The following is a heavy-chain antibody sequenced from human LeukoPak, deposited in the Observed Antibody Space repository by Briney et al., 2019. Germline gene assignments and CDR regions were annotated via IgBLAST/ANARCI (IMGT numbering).Heavy chain of an antibody. J-gene: IGHJ4*02. D-gene: IGHD3-3*02. CDR1: GYTFTDYY. CDR2: INPDSGGT. V-gene: IGHV1-2*02. Sequence: ASVKVSCKASGYTFTDYYFHWVRQAPGQGLEWMGWINPDSGGTGYADKFKGRVTLTRDRTISTVYMEMTSLRSDDTAIYYCVRDRNHSWSGFLYWGQGTLVTVSS. CDR3: VRDRNHSWSGFLY.